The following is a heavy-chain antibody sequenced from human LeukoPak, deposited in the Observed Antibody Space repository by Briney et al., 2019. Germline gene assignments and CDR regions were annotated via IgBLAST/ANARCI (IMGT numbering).Heavy chain of an antibody. Sequence: GGSLRLSCAASGFTFSDYYMSWIRQAPGTGLEWVSFISSSSYTNYADSVKGRFTISRDNAKNSLYLQMNNLRAEDTAVYHCARGGADYVIGYWGQGTLVTVSS. V-gene: IGHV3-11*06. CDR2: ISSSSYT. D-gene: IGHD4-17*01. CDR3: ARGGADYVIGY. J-gene: IGHJ4*02. CDR1: GFTFSDYY.